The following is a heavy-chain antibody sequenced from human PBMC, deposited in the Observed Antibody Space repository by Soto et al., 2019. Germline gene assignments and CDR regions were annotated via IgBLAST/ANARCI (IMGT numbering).Heavy chain of an antibody. CDR1: GFMFSSYR. CDR2: INSGGTYR. CDR3: ARDLTTYGSPHFDY. V-gene: IGHV3-21*06. J-gene: IGHJ4*02. Sequence: EVQFVESGGGLVKRGGSLTLSCAASGFMFSSYRMNWVRQAPGKGLEWVSSINSGGTYRYYADSVQGRFTISRNNARNSFYLQMNSLGVEDTAVYYCARDLTTYGSPHFDYWGQGTLFTVFS. D-gene: IGHD3-10*01.